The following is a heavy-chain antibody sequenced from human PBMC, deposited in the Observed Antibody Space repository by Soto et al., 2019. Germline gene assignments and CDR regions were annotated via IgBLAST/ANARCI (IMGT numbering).Heavy chain of an antibody. Sequence: SETLSLTCTVSGGSISSYYWSLIRQPPGKGLEWIGYIYYSGSTNYNPSLKSRVTISVDTSKNQFSLKLSSVTAADTAVYYCARFLDYDFWSGYYTRGWFDPWGQGTLVTVSS. V-gene: IGHV4-59*01. CDR2: IYYSGST. CDR3: ARFLDYDFWSGYYTRGWFDP. D-gene: IGHD3-3*01. J-gene: IGHJ5*02. CDR1: GGSISSYY.